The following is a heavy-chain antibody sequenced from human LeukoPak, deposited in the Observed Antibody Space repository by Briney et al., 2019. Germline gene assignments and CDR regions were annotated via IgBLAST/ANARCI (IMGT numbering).Heavy chain of an antibody. CDR2: ISSSSSYI. J-gene: IGHJ3*02. CDR1: GFTFSSYS. CDR3: ARDLTMVIDAFDI. V-gene: IGHV3-21*01. D-gene: IGHD4/OR15-4a*01. Sequence: PGGSLRLSCAASGFTFSSYSMNWVRQAPGKGLEWVSSISSSSSYIYYADSVKGRFTISRDNAKNSPYLQMNSLRAEDTAVYYCARDLTMVIDAFDIWGQGTMVTVSS.